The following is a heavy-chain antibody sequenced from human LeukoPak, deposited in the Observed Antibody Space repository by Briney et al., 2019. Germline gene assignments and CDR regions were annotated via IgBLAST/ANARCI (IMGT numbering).Heavy chain of an antibody. J-gene: IGHJ4*02. D-gene: IGHD3-9*01. CDR3: TREIRYFDWFQADY. CDR2: IRGKAYGGTA. V-gene: IGHV3-49*03. CDR1: GFTFGDHS. Sequence: GRSLRLSCTASGFTFGDHSVSWFREAPGKGLEWVGFIRGKAYGGTAEYAASVKGRFTISRDDSKSVAYLQMDSLKTEDPAVYYCTREIRYFDWFQADYWGQGTLVTVSS.